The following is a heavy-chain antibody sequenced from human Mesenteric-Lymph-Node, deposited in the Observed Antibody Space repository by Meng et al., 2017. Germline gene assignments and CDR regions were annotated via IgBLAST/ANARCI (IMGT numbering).Heavy chain of an antibody. CDR3: ARIHYYDSSGYYVEYFQH. Sequence: QVELVQSGAEVKKPVASVKASCKASGYTFTSSDINWVRQTTGQVLEWMGWMNPNSGNTGYAQKFQGRVTMTRNTSISTAYMELSSLRSEDTAVYYCARIHYYDSSGYYVEYFQHWGQGTLVTVSS. J-gene: IGHJ1*01. V-gene: IGHV1-8*01. D-gene: IGHD3-22*01. CDR1: GYTFTSSD. CDR2: MNPNSGNT.